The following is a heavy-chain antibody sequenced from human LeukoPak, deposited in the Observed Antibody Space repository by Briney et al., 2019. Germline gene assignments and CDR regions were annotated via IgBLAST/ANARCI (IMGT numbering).Heavy chain of an antibody. D-gene: IGHD3-22*01. Sequence: SQTLSLTCTVSGGSISSGGYYWSWIRQHPGTGLEWIGYIYYSGSTYYNPSLKSRVTISVDTSKNQFSLKLSSVTAADTAVYYCARDHYDSSGYLFDPWGQGTLVTVSS. CDR2: IYYSGST. J-gene: IGHJ5*02. CDR1: GGSISSGGYY. CDR3: ARDHYDSSGYLFDP. V-gene: IGHV4-31*03.